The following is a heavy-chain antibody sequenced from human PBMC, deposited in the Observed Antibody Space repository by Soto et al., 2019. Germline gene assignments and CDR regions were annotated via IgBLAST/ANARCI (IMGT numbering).Heavy chain of an antibody. V-gene: IGHV4-61*01. J-gene: IGHJ4*02. CDR1: GGSVSSGSYY. Sequence: PSETLSLTCTVSGGSVSSGSYYWSWIRQPPGKGLEWIGYIYYSGSTNYNPSLKSRVTISVDTSKNQLSLKLSSVTAADTAVYYCASGYCSSTSCYNNYWGQGNLVTVSS. CDR2: IYYSGST. CDR3: ASGYCSSTSCYNNY. D-gene: IGHD2-2*03.